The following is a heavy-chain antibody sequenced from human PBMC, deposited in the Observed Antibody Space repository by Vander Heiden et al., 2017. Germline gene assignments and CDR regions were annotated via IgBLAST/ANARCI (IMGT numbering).Heavy chain of an antibody. Sequence: EVQLVESGGGLVQPGRSLRLSCAASGLLFKDYAMHWVRQMPGKGLEWVSSISWKSGRTVSADSVKGRFTISRDNAKNLLYLQMNSLRVEDTALYYCAKDMEDRTEDPTCLGVWGQGTTVTVSS. CDR3: AKDMEDRTEDPTCLGV. J-gene: IGHJ6*01. CDR2: ISWKSGRT. CDR1: GLLFKDYA. V-gene: IGHV3-9*01. D-gene: IGHD2-15*01.